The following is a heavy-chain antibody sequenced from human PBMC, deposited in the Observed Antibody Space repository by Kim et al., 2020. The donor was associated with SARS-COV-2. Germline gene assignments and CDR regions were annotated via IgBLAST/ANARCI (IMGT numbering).Heavy chain of an antibody. D-gene: IGHD3-10*01. Sequence: GGSLRLSCAASGFTFSNYAMSWVRQAPGKGLEWVSYIRGGGAGTLYADSVKGRCTISRDNSRNTLSLQLNSLRVEDTAIYYCAKWHSGWGNDAFDIWGLGTMVTVSS. CDR2: IRGGGAGT. CDR3: AKWHSGWGNDAFDI. CDR1: GFTFSNYA. V-gene: IGHV3-23*01. J-gene: IGHJ3*02.